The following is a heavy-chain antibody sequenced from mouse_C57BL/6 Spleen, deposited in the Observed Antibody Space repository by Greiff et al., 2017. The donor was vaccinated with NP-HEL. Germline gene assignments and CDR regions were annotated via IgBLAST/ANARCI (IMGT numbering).Heavy chain of an antibody. J-gene: IGHJ2*01. CDR3: ARLLREGYYFDY. CDR2: IYPRSGNT. Sequence: QVQLQQSGAELARPGASVKLSCKASGYTFTSYGISWVKQRTGQGLEWIGEIYPRSGNTYYNEKFKGKATLTADKSSSTAYMELRSLTSEDSAVYFCARLLREGYYFDYWGQGTTLTVSS. V-gene: IGHV1-81*01. CDR1: GYTFTSYG. D-gene: IGHD1-1*01.